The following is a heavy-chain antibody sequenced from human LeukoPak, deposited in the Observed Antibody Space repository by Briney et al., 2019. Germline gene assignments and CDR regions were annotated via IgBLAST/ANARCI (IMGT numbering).Heavy chain of an antibody. CDR2: INPSGGST. Sequence: ASVKVSCTASGYTFTSYYMHWVRQAPGQGLEWMGIINPSGGSTSYTQKFQGRVTMTRDTSTSTVYMELSSLRSEDTAVYYCAREGFPPKISDFWSGLGPYYYYGMDVWGQGTTVTVSS. J-gene: IGHJ6*02. CDR1: GYTFTSYY. V-gene: IGHV1-46*01. D-gene: IGHD3-3*01. CDR3: AREGFPPKISDFWSGLGPYYYYGMDV.